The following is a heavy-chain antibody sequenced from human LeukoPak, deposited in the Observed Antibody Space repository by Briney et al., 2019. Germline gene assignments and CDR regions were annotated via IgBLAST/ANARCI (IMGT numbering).Heavy chain of an antibody. D-gene: IGHD5-18*01. V-gene: IGHV4-39*07. J-gene: IGHJ4*02. CDR2: IYYRGST. Sequence: KPSETLSLTCTVSGGSISSSSYYWGWIRQPPGKGLEWIGSIYYRGSTYYNPSLKSRVTISVDTSKNQFSLKLSSVTAADTAVYYCARAMMELWPNVNFDYWGQGTLVTVSS. CDR3: ARAMMELWPNVNFDY. CDR1: GGSISSSSYY.